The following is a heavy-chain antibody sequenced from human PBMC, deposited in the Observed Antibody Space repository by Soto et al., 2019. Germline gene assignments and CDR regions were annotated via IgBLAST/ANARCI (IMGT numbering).Heavy chain of an antibody. CDR3: ATPQDYDDCPDS. Sequence: ASVKVSCKASGYTFTSYAIHWVRQAPGQRLEWMGWINVGNGNTRYSQKFQGRLTLTRDTPGNTAYLELNSLISEDTAVYYCATPQDYDDCPDSWGQGTLVTVSS. J-gene: IGHJ4*02. V-gene: IGHV1-3*01. CDR1: GYTFTSYA. CDR2: INVGNGNT. D-gene: IGHD3-22*01.